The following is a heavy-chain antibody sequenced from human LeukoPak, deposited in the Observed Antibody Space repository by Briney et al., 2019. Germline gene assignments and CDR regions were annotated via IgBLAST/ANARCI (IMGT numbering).Heavy chain of an antibody. CDR2: IYPGDSDT. CDR1: GHSFANYY. J-gene: IGHJ3*02. CDR3: ARQCCHYSSFDI. D-gene: IGHD4-11*01. V-gene: IGHV5-51*01. Sequence: GESLTISCKGSGHSFANYYIGCERQMPGKGLEWMGIIYPGDSDTRYSPSFQGQVTISADKSISTAYLQWSSLKASDTAMDCRARQCCHYSSFDIWGQGTMVTVSS.